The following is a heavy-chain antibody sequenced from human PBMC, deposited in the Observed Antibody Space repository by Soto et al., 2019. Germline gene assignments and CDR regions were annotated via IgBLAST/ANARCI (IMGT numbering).Heavy chain of an antibody. V-gene: IGHV4-30-4*01. Sequence: SETLSLTCTVSGGSISSGNYYWSWIRQPPGKGLEWIGFISYSGSTYYNASLKSRVTISVDTSKNQFSLNLSFVAAADTAVYYCATMGTPATGLYYFDYWGQGTLVTVSS. CDR1: GGSISSGNYY. CDR2: ISYSGST. CDR3: ATMGTPATGLYYFDY. D-gene: IGHD1-7*01. J-gene: IGHJ4*02.